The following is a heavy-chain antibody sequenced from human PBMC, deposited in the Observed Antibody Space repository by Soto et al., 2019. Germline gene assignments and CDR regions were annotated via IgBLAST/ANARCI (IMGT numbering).Heavy chain of an antibody. CDR1: GFSFSSYT. Sequence: GGSLRLSCTTSGFSFSSYTMNWVRQAPGKGLQWVASITNRGTHTYSADSVKGRFTISRDNDENSLYLQMNNLRAEDTATYYCTRAHEVAWFDSWGLGTLVTVSS. CDR2: ITNRGTHT. V-gene: IGHV3-21*06. CDR3: TRAHEVAWFDS. D-gene: IGHD2-15*01. J-gene: IGHJ5*01.